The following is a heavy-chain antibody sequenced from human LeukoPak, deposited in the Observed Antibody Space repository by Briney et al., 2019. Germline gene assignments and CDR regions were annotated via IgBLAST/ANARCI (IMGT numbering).Heavy chain of an antibody. CDR1: GGSISSSSYY. J-gene: IGHJ6*02. D-gene: IGHD3-9*01. V-gene: IGHV4-39*07. CDR2: IYYSGST. Sequence: SETLSLTCTVSGGSISSSSYYWGWIRQPPGKGLEWIGSIYYSGSTYYNPSLKSRVTISVDTSKNQFSLKLSSVTAADTAVYYCARGNPDILTGYYPNYYYYGMDVWGQGTTVTVSS. CDR3: ARGNPDILTGYYPNYYYYGMDV.